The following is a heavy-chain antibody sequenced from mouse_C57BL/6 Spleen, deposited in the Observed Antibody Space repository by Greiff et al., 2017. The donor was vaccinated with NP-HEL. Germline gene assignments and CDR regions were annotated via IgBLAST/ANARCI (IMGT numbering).Heavy chain of an antibody. Sequence: EVKLQESGAELVRPGASVKLSCTASGFNIKDYYMHWVKQRPEQGLEWIGRIDPEDGDTEYAPKFQGKATMTADTSSNTAYLQLSSLTSEDTAVYYCTTMRLYYGYDGYFDVWGTGTTVTVSS. J-gene: IGHJ1*03. CDR1: GFNIKDYY. D-gene: IGHD2-2*01. V-gene: IGHV14-1*01. CDR3: TTMRLYYGYDGYFDV. CDR2: IDPEDGDT.